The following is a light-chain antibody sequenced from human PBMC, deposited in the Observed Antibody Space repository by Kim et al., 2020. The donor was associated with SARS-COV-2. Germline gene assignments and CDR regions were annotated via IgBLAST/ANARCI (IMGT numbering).Light chain of an antibody. CDR3: QSYDNYVRRV. CDR1: SSNIGADYD. Sequence: GQRVTISCTGISSNIGADYDVHWYQQVPGTAPKLLIYGNTNRASGVPDRFSGSKSGTSASLAITGLQAEDEADYYCQSYDNYVRRVFGGGTQLTVL. CDR2: GNT. J-gene: IGLJ3*02. V-gene: IGLV1-40*01.